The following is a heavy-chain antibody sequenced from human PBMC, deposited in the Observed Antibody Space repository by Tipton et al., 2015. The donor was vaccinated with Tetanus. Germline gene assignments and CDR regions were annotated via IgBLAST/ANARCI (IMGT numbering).Heavy chain of an antibody. V-gene: IGHV3-33*01. CDR3: ARDIFSVHHVFYC. CDR2: IWYDGRNK. CDR1: GFSFGSYG. J-gene: IGHJ4*02. Sequence: SLRLSCAASGFSFGSYGMHWVRQAPGKGLEWVAVIWYDGRNKNYAASVKGRFSISRDNSNNTLYLQMNSVRAEDTAVYYCARDIFSVHHVFYCWGRGTLVTVSS. D-gene: IGHD3-10*02.